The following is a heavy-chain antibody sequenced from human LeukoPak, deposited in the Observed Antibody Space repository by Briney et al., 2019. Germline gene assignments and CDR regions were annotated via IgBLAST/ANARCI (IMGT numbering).Heavy chain of an antibody. J-gene: IGHJ4*02. CDR1: RFTFSSYW. CDR3: ARDTRGIFDY. CDR2: IKQDGSEI. Sequence: GGSLRLSCAASRFTFSSYWMSWVRQAPGKGLEWVANIKQDGSEIHYADSVRGRFTISRDNAKNSLYLQMNSLRVEDTAVYYCARDTRGIFDYWGQGTLVTVSS. V-gene: IGHV3-7*01. D-gene: IGHD3-10*01.